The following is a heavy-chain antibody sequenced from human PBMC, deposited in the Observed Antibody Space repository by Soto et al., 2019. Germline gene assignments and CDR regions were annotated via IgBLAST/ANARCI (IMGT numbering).Heavy chain of an antibody. Sequence: SVKVACKASGGTFSSYAISWVRQAPGQGLEWMGGIIPIFGTANYAQKFQGRVTITADESTSTAYMELSSLRSEDTAVYYCASRGYSGYDPSYYYYGMDVWGQGTTVTVSS. CDR2: IIPIFGTA. CDR1: GGTFSSYA. J-gene: IGHJ6*02. CDR3: ASRGYSGYDPSYYYYGMDV. D-gene: IGHD5-12*01. V-gene: IGHV1-69*13.